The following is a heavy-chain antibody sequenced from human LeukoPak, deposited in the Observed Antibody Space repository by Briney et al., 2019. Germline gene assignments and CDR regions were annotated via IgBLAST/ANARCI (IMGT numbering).Heavy chain of an antibody. Sequence: GGSLRLSCAASGFTFSSYGMHWVRQAPGKGLEWVAVIWYDGSNKYYADSVKGRFTISRDNSKNTLYLQMNSLRAEDTAVYYCARDRNGDYFDYWGQGTLVTVSS. V-gene: IGHV3-33*01. J-gene: IGHJ4*02. CDR2: IWYDGSNK. D-gene: IGHD3-10*01. CDR3: ARDRNGDYFDY. CDR1: GFTFSSYG.